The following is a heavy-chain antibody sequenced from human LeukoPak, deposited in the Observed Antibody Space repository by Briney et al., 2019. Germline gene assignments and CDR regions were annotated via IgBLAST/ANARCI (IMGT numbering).Heavy chain of an antibody. J-gene: IGHJ6*02. CDR2: VNKDGSEK. CDR3: ARDTAYYGMDV. V-gene: IGHV3-7*01. D-gene: IGHD2-21*02. Sequence: GGSLRLSCAASGFILSNHWMTWVRQAPGKGPEWVANVNKDGSEKYYVDSVKGRFTISRDTAKNSLYLQMNSLRAEDTAVYYCARDTAYYGMDVWGQGTTVTVSS. CDR1: GFILSNHW.